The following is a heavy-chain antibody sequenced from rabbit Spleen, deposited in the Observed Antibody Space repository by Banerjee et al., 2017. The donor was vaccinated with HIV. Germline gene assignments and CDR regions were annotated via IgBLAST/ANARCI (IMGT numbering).Heavy chain of an antibody. CDR2: IDLLFDTT. J-gene: IGHJ4*01. V-gene: IGHV1S47*01. CDR3: VRGASSSGYGDANL. Sequence: QEQLMESGGGLVQPGGSLKLSCKASGFDFSSYGVSWVRQAPGKGLEWIGYIDLLFDTTCYANWVNGRFTISSHNAQNTLYLQLNSLTAADTATYFCVRGASSSGYGDANLWGPGTLVTVS. D-gene: IGHD1-1*01. CDR1: GFDFSSYG.